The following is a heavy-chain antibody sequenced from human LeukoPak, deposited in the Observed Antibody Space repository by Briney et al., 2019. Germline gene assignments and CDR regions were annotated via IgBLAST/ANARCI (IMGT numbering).Heavy chain of an antibody. V-gene: IGHV3-9*01. D-gene: IGHD6-13*01. CDR2: ISWNSGSI. Sequence: PGGSLRLSCAASGFTFDDYAMHWVRQAPGKGLEWVSGISWNSGSIGYADSVKGRFTISRDNSKNTLYLQMNSLRAEDTAVYYCARAAAGTQSLDYWGQGTLVTVSS. CDR3: ARAAAGTQSLDY. J-gene: IGHJ4*02. CDR1: GFTFDDYA.